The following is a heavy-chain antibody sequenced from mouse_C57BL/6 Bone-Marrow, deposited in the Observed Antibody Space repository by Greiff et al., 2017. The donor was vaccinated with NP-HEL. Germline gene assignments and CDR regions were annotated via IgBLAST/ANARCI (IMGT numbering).Heavy chain of an antibody. J-gene: IGHJ2*01. V-gene: IGHV14-1*01. CDR2: IDPEDGDT. CDR1: GFNIKDYY. Sequence: VQLQQSGAELVRPGASVKLSCTASGFNIKDYYMHWVKQRPEQGLEWIGRIDPEDGDTEYAPKFQGKATMTADTSSNTAYLQLSILTSEDTAVYYCTTPYYYGSSYDYFDYWGQGTTLTVSS. D-gene: IGHD1-1*01. CDR3: TTPYYYGSSYDYFDY.